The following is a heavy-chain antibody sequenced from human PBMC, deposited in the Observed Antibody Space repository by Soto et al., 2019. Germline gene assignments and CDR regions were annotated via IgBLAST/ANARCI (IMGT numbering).Heavy chain of an antibody. CDR2: LSYLGTT. CDR3: ATGRSDSGWYEDHV. Sequence: PSETRSLTCPLSNDSIRTGTYYWAWTRQHPGRGLEWIGSLSYLGTTDYNPSLKSRVTISNDAPKNHFYLKLNAMTAADAAVYYCATGRSDSGWYEDHVWGPGTILTVYS. D-gene: IGHD6-19*01. CDR1: NDSIRTGTYY. V-gene: IGHV4-39*02. J-gene: IGHJ4*02.